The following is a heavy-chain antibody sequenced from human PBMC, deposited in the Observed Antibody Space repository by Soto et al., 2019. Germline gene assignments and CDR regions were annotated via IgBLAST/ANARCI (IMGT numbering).Heavy chain of an antibody. Sequence: GGSLRLSCAASGFTFDDYAMHWVRQAPGKGLEWVSGISWNSGSIGYADSVKGRFTISRDNAKNSLYLQMNSLRAEDTALYYCAKDRQQLLEYYFDYWGQGTLVTVSS. CDR2: ISWNSGSI. D-gene: IGHD6-13*01. CDR1: GFTFDDYA. J-gene: IGHJ4*02. V-gene: IGHV3-9*01. CDR3: AKDRQQLLEYYFDY.